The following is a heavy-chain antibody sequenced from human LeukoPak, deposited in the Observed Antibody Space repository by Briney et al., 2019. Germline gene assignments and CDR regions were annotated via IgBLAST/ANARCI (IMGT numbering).Heavy chain of an antibody. D-gene: IGHD7-27*01. Sequence: ASVKVSCKASGYTFTDYYMHWVRQAPGQGLESMGWINPNSGGTNFAQKFQGRVTMTRDTSITTAYMELTSLEFDDTAVYYCARTRLTGDPYEAFDIWGQGTMVTVSS. CDR2: INPNSGGT. J-gene: IGHJ3*02. CDR1: GYTFTDYY. CDR3: ARTRLTGDPYEAFDI. V-gene: IGHV1-2*02.